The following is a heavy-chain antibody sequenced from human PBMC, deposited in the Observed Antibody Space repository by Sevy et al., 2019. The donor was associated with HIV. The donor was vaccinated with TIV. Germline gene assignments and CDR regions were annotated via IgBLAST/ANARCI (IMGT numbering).Heavy chain of an antibody. D-gene: IGHD5-18*01. Sequence: GRSLRLSCAASGFTFSSYGMHWVRQAPGKGLEWVAVISYDGSNKYYADSVKGRFTISRDNSKNTLSLQMNSLRAEETGVYYCAKDQGGYSYGLPGYYYYGMDVWGQGTTVTVSS. CDR3: AKDQGGYSYGLPGYYYYGMDV. J-gene: IGHJ6*02. V-gene: IGHV3-30*18. CDR1: GFTFSSYG. CDR2: ISYDGSNK.